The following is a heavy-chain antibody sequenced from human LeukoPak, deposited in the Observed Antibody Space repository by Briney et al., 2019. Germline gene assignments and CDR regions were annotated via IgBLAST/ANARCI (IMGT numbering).Heavy chain of an antibody. CDR2: IDWDDDK. D-gene: IGHD5-18*01. V-gene: IGHV2-70*11. CDR1: GFSLSTSGMC. Sequence: SGPTLVNPTQTLTLTCTFSGFSLSTSGMCVSWIRQPPGKALEWLARIDWDDDKYYSTSLKTRLTISKDTSKNQVVFTMTNMDPVDTATYYCARIHRYGPAGYYGMDVWGQGTTVTVSS. J-gene: IGHJ6*02. CDR3: ARIHRYGPAGYYGMDV.